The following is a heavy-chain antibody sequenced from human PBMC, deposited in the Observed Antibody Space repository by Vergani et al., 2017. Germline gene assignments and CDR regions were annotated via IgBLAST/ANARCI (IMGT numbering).Heavy chain of an antibody. CDR2: INHSGST. CDR3: EAGTYYNPWY. D-gene: IGHD3-10*01. J-gene: IGHJ4*02. Sequence: QVQLQQWGAGLLKPSETLSLTCAVYGGSFSGYYWSWIRQPPGKGLEWIGEINHSGSTNYNPSLKSRVTISVDTSKNQFSLNVSSVTAADTAVYFCEAGTYYNPWYWGQGILVTVSS. V-gene: IGHV4-34*01. CDR1: GGSFSGYY.